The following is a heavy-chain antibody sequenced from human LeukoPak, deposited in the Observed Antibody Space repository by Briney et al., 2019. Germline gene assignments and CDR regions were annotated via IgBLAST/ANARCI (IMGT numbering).Heavy chain of an antibody. J-gene: IGHJ4*02. CDR3: ARSTYSSSSYYFDY. Sequence: GGSLRLSRAASGFTFSNYGIHWVRQAPGKGLEWVAVIWSDGINKYYVDSVKGRFTISRDNSKNTLYLQMNSLRADDTAVYYCARSTYSSSSYYFDYWGQGSLVTVSS. D-gene: IGHD6-13*01. CDR1: GFTFSNYG. CDR2: IWSDGINK. V-gene: IGHV3-33*01.